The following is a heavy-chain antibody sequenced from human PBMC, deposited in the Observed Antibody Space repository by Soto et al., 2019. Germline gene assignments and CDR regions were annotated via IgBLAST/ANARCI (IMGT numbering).Heavy chain of an antibody. Sequence: QVQLVESGGGVVQPGRSLRLSCAASGFTFSSYAMHWVRQAPGKGLEWVAVISYDGSNKYYADSVKGRFTISRDNSKNTLYLQMNSLRAEDTAVYYCAGDRQAKDSSGYYYYYYYYGMDVWGQGTTVTVSS. D-gene: IGHD3-22*01. CDR2: ISYDGSNK. J-gene: IGHJ6*02. CDR1: GFTFSSYA. V-gene: IGHV3-30-3*01. CDR3: AGDRQAKDSSGYYYYYYYYGMDV.